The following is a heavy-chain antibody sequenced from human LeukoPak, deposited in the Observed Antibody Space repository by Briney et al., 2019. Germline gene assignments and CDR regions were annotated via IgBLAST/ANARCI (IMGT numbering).Heavy chain of an antibody. CDR3: ARESLLWFGESGEYYFDY. D-gene: IGHD3-10*01. V-gene: IGHV1-18*04. CDR2: ISAYNGNT. Sequence: ASVKVSCKASGYTFTSYGISWVRQAPGQGLEWMGWISAYNGNTNYAQKLQGRVTITADESTSTAYMELSSLRSEDTAVYYCARESLLWFGESGEYYFDYWGQGTLVTVSS. J-gene: IGHJ4*02. CDR1: GYTFTSYG.